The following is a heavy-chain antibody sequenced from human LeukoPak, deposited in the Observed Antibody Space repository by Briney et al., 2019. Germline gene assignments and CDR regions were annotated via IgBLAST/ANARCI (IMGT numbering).Heavy chain of an antibody. J-gene: IGHJ5*02. CDR1: GGSITNYY. D-gene: IGHD6-19*01. CDR3: ARGDSSGWYYWFDP. Sequence: PSETLSLTCTVSGGSITNYYWSWIRQPPGKGLEWIGYIHNSGSSSYNPSLRSRATISMEKAKTQCSLKLTSVTPTDTAVYYCARGDSSGWYYWFDPWGQGTLVTVSS. CDR2: IHNSGSS. V-gene: IGHV4-59*01.